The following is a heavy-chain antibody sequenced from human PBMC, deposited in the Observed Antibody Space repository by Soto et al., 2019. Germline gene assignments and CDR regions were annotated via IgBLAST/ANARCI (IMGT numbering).Heavy chain of an antibody. J-gene: IGHJ3*02. Sequence: QVQLVQSGAEVKKPGSSVKVSCKASAGTFSSYAISWVRQAPGQGLGWMGGIIPTFGTANYAQKFQGRFTITADEFTSTADMGLSGLISEGTAVYYCARAILGYCSGGSCYFDIWGQGTMVTVSS. D-gene: IGHD2-15*01. CDR3: ARAILGYCSGGSCYFDI. CDR1: AGTFSSYA. V-gene: IGHV1-69*12. CDR2: IIPTFGTA.